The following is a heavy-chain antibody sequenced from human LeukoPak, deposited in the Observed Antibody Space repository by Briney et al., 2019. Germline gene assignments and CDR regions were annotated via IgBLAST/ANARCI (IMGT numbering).Heavy chain of an antibody. CDR3: AREFLVRGVTAYNWFDP. CDR1: GGSISSGGYC. D-gene: IGHD3-10*01. CDR2: IYYSGST. Sequence: SQTLSLTCTVSGGSISSGGYCWSWIRQHPGKGLEWIGYIYYSGSTYYNPSLKSRVTISVDTSKNQFSLKLSSVTAADTAVYYCAREFLVRGVTAYNWFDPWGQGTLVTVSS. V-gene: IGHV4-31*03. J-gene: IGHJ5*02.